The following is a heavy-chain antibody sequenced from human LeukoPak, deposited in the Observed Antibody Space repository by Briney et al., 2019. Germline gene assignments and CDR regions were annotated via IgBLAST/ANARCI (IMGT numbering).Heavy chain of an antibody. D-gene: IGHD3-16*02. Sequence: GRSLRLSCAASGFTFSNAGMSWVRQAPGKGLEWVGRIKSKTEGGTTDYAAPVKGRFTITRDASKNTRYVQMNSLKTEKTAVYYCATVPDYVRGSYRVNFDYWGPGTLVTVSS. J-gene: IGHJ4*02. V-gene: IGHV3-15*01. CDR2: IKSKTEGGTT. CDR3: ATVPDYVRGSYRVNFDY. CDR1: GFTFSNAG.